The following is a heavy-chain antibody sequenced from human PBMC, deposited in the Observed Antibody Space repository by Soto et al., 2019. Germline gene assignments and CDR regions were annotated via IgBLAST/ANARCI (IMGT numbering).Heavy chain of an antibody. CDR1: GFTFSNAW. CDR2: IKSKTDGGTT. Sequence: GGSLRLSCAASGFTFSNAWMSWVRQAPGKGLEWVGRIKSKTDGGTTDYAAPVKGRFTISRDDSKNTLYLQMNSLRAEDTAVYYCAKDFTDYYDSSGYNYWGQGTLVTVSS. V-gene: IGHV3-15*01. CDR3: AKDFTDYYDSSGYNY. J-gene: IGHJ4*02. D-gene: IGHD3-22*01.